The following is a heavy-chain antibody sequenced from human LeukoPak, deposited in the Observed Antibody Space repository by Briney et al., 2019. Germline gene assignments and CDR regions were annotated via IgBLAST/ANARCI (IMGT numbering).Heavy chain of an antibody. CDR2: FDPEDGET. D-gene: IGHD2-2*01. V-gene: IGHV1-24*01. CDR1: GYTLTELS. CDR3: ATDRGMYQLPYYGMDV. Sequence: GASVKVSCKVSGYTLTELSMHWVRQAPGKGLEWMGGFDPEDGETIYAQKFQGRVTMTEDTSTDTAYMELSSLRSEDTAVYYCATDRGMYQLPYYGMDVWGQGTTVTVSS. J-gene: IGHJ6*02.